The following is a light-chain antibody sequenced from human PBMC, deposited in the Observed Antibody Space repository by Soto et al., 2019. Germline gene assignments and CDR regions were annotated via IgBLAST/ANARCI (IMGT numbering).Light chain of an antibody. CDR1: QHITND. V-gene: IGKV1-17*01. J-gene: IGKJ2*01. Sequence: DLQMTQSPSSLSASVGDTVTITCRASQHITNDCAWYQQKAGRAPKCLILLAPRLQTGVPSRFSGSGSGTEFTLTISSLQPEDFATYYCLHHNGYPPVFGQGTKVEIK. CDR3: LHHNGYPPV. CDR2: LAP.